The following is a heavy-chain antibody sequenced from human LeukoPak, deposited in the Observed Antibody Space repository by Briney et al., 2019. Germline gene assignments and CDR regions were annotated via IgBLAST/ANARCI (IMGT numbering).Heavy chain of an antibody. Sequence: ASVKVSCKASGYTFTSYDINWVRQATGQGLEWMGWMNPDGGNTGFAQKFQGRITMTRNTSITTAYLELSSLRSEDTAVYYCARGRKYQRPKNYFYYYMDVWGKGTTVTVSS. CDR3: ARGRKYQRPKNYFYYYMDV. J-gene: IGHJ6*03. D-gene: IGHD2-2*01. CDR2: MNPDGGNT. V-gene: IGHV1-8*01. CDR1: GYTFTSYD.